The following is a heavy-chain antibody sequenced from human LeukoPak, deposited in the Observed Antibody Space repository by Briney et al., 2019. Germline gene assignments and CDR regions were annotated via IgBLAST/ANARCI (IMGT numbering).Heavy chain of an antibody. CDR3: ARALSDYDFDY. CDR1: GFTFSSYG. Sequence: GGSLRLSCAASGFTFSSYGMHWVRQAPGKGLEWVAVISNDGSYKYYADSVKGRITISRDNSKNTLYLQMNSLRAEDTAVYYCARALSDYDFDYWGQGTLVTVSS. CDR2: ISNDGSYK. J-gene: IGHJ4*02. V-gene: IGHV3-30*03. D-gene: IGHD4-17*01.